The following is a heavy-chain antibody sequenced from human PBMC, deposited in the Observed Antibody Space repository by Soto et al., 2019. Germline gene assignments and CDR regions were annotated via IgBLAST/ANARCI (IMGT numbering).Heavy chain of an antibody. CDR2: IYAGGST. D-gene: IGHD3-16*02. J-gene: IGHJ5*02. CDR3: ARGLHSESIYFSLAAS. CDR1: ELTSCRSY. Sequence: RRAGELTSCRSYPTRFHKAPGKGLEWVSIIYAGGSTYYADSVKGRFMISRDPSTNTLSLQMDNLRADDTAVYYCARGLHSESIYFSLAASWGQGIVVTVSS. V-gene: IGHV3-66*01.